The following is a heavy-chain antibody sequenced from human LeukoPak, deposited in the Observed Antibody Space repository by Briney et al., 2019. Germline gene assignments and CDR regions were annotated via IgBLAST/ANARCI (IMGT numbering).Heavy chain of an antibody. Sequence: GGSLRLSCEDSGFTFSSYWMSWVRQAPGKGLEWVAGISYDEMYQYYGDSVKGRFTISRDNSQNTLFLQMNSLRAEDTAIYYCAKDRDYYGSGSDYWGQGTLVTVSS. CDR1: GFTFSSYW. V-gene: IGHV3-30*18. D-gene: IGHD3-10*01. J-gene: IGHJ4*02. CDR3: AKDRDYYGSGSDY. CDR2: ISYDEMYQ.